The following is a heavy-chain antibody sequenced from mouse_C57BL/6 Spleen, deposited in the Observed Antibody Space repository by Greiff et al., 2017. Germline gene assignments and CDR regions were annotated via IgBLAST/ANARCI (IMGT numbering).Heavy chain of an antibody. V-gene: IGHV1-82*01. CDR1: GYAFSSSW. Sequence: QVQLQQSGPELVKPGASVKISCKASGYAFSSSWMNWVKQRPGKGLEWIGRIYPGDGDTNYNGKFKGKATLTADKSSSTAYRQLSSLTSEDSAVYFCARGFAYWGQGTLVTVSA. CDR3: ARGFAY. J-gene: IGHJ3*01. CDR2: IYPGDGDT.